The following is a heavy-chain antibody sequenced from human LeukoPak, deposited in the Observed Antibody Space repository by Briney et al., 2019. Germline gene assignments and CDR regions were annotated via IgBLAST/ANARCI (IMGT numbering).Heavy chain of an antibody. V-gene: IGHV4-38-2*01. J-gene: IGHJ4*02. CDR3: ASGSGYYYVGY. CDR1: GYSISSGYY. Sequence: PSETLSLTCAVSGYSISSGYYWGWIRQPPGKGLEWIGNIYHSGSTYYNPSLKSRVTISVDTSKNQFSLKLSSVTAADTAVYYCASGSGYYYVGYWGQGTLVTVSS. D-gene: IGHD3-22*01. CDR2: IYHSGST.